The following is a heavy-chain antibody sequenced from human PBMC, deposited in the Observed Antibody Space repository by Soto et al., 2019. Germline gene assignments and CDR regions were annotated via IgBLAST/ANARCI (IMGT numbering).Heavy chain of an antibody. Sequence: GGSLRLSCAASGFTFSSYAMNWVRQAPGKGLEWVSIIFSGGSTYYADSVKGRFTISRDNSKNTLYLQMNSLRAEDTAVYYCARDSSYYYYYGMDVWGQGTTVTVSS. J-gene: IGHJ6*02. CDR2: IFSGGST. V-gene: IGHV3-66*01. CDR1: GFTFSSYA. D-gene: IGHD6-6*01. CDR3: ARDSSYYYYYGMDV.